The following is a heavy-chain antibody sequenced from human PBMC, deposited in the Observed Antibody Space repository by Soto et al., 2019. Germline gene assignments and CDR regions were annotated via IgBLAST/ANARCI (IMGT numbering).Heavy chain of an antibody. CDR3: SRQMFSPDNH. Sequence: EVQLVESGGGLVQPGGSLRLSCAASGFTFSGSAIHWVRQAPGKGLEWLGLIRSKANNYATAYGASVKGRFTISRDDSKNTAYLQMNSLKTEDTAIYYCSRQMFSPDNHWGQGTLVTVSS. CDR2: IRSKANNYAT. D-gene: IGHD3-10*02. CDR1: GFTFSGSA. J-gene: IGHJ5*02. V-gene: IGHV3-73*01.